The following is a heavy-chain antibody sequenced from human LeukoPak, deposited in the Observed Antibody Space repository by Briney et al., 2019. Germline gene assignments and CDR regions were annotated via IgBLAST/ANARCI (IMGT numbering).Heavy chain of an antibody. D-gene: IGHD6-13*01. CDR2: IRQDGGAK. Sequence: GGSLRLSCAASGFIFNDFWMSWVRQAPGEGLEWVANIRQDGGAKNYVDSVKGRFTISRDNAKKSLYLQMNSLRAEDTAVYYCAPPPIAATGNWGQGTLVTVSS. V-gene: IGHV3-7*01. CDR1: GFIFNDFW. CDR3: APPPIAATGN. J-gene: IGHJ4*02.